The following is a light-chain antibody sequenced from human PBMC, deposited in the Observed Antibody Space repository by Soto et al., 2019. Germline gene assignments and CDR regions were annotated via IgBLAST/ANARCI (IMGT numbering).Light chain of an antibody. CDR3: QQYNTYGT. V-gene: IGKV1-5*01. CDR1: QSITTW. Sequence: DIQMTQSPSTLSSSVGDRVIITCRASQSITTWLAWYQQKPGKAPKLLIYDASSLESGVPSRFSGSGSGTEFTLTINSLQPDDFATYHCQQYNTYGTFGQGTRLENK. CDR2: DAS. J-gene: IGKJ5*01.